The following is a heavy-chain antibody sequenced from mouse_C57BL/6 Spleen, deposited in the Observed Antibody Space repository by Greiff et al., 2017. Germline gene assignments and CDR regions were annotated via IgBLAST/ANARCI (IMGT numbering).Heavy chain of an antibody. V-gene: IGHV1-5*01. CDR3: TRTDSNYDAMDY. J-gene: IGHJ4*01. Sequence: VQLQQSGTVLARPGASVKMSCKTSGYTFTSYWMHWVKQRPGQGLAWIGAIYPGNSDTSYNQKFKGKAKLTAVTSASTAYMELSSLTNEDSAVYYCTRTDSNYDAMDYWGQGTSVTVSS. CDR1: GYTFTSYW. CDR2: IYPGNSDT. D-gene: IGHD2-5*01.